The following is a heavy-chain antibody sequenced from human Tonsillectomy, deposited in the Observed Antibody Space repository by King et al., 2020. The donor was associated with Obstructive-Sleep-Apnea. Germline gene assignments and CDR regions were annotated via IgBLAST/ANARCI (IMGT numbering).Heavy chain of an antibody. Sequence: VQLVQSGGGLVQPGGSLRLSCAASGFTFTIYAMSWVRQAPGKGLEGVSSIGGSGDSTYYADSVKGRFTISRDNSKNTLFLQMNSLRADDTAVYYWAKDWGDGDFPSPLDYWGQGILVTVSS. CDR2: IGGSGDST. D-gene: IGHD4-17*01. CDR3: AKDWGDGDFPSPLDY. V-gene: IGHV3-23*04. CDR1: GFTFTIYA. J-gene: IGHJ4*02.